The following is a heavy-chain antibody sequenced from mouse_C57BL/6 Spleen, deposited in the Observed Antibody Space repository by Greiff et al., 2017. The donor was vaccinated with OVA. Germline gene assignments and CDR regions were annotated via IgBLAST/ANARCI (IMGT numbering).Heavy chain of an antibody. D-gene: IGHD3-2*02. J-gene: IGHJ3*01. CDR2: ISDGGSYT. CDR3: ARDSSGCAY. CDR1: GFTFSSYA. Sequence: EVQRVESGGGLVKPGGSLKLSCAASGFTFSSYAMSWVRQTPEKRLEWVATISDGGSYTYYPDNVKGRFTISRDNAKNNLYLQMSHLKSEDTAMYYCARDSSGCAYWGQGTLVTVSA. V-gene: IGHV5-4*01.